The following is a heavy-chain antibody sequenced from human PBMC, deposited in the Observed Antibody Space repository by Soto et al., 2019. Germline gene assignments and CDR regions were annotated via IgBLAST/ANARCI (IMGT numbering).Heavy chain of an antibody. CDR3: ARSLYYYDSSGYSLDY. D-gene: IGHD3-22*01. CDR2: IYPGDSDT. CDR1: GYSFSSYW. J-gene: IGHJ4*02. V-gene: IGHV5-51*01. Sequence: PXESLKISCKASGYSFSSYWIGWVRQMPGKGLEWMGIIYPGDSDTKYSPSLQGQVTISADTSISTAYLQWTSLKASDTAMYYCARSLYYYDSSGYSLDYWGQGTLVTVSS.